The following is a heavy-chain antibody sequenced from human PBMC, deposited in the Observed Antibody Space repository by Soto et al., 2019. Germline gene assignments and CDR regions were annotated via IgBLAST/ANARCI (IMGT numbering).Heavy chain of an antibody. D-gene: IGHD2-15*01. CDR1: GFTFSSYS. Sequence: PGGSLRLSCAASGFTFSSYSMNWVRQAPGKGLEWVSSITSSSSCIYYADSVKGRFTISRDNAKSTLYLQMNSLRAEDTAVYYCAKNGCSYPACYPYYYVDVWGRGTTVTVSS. J-gene: IGHJ6*03. CDR2: ITSSSSCI. V-gene: IGHV3-21*04. CDR3: AKNGCSYPACYPYYYVDV.